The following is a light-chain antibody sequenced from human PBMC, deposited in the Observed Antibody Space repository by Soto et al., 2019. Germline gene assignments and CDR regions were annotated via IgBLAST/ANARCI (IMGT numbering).Light chain of an antibody. CDR2: EVR. CDR3: SAYTAGSTLV. Sequence: QSALAQPASVSGSAGQSITISCSGTMRDVGAYNLVSWYQQHPGTAPKLIIYEVRNRPSGISSRFSGSRSGNTASLTISGLQSEDEGDYYCSAYTAGSTLVFGGGTK. J-gene: IGLJ3*02. CDR1: MRDVGAYNL. V-gene: IGLV2-14*01.